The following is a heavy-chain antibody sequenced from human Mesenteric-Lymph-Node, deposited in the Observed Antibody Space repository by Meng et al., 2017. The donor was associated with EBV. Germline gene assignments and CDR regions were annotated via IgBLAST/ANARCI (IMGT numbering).Heavy chain of an antibody. CDR3: AGGDYVNQFNY. Sequence: LQLQESGSGLVKPSQLLSLTCTVSGGSVNSGGYSWSWIRQSPEKGLEWIGYVHHSGLTYYNPSLETRVIISLERSKNQFSLKLTSVTAADTAVYYCAGGDYVNQFNYWGQGTLVTVSS. V-gene: IGHV4-30-2*06. CDR2: VHHSGLT. J-gene: IGHJ4*02. D-gene: IGHD4-17*01. CDR1: GGSVNSGGYS.